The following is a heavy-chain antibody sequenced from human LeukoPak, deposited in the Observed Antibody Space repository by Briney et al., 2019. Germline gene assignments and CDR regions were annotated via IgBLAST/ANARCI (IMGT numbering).Heavy chain of an antibody. V-gene: IGHV3-15*01. CDR3: TTRWYSSGWYGDFDY. Sequence: GGSLRLSCAASGFTFSNAWMSWVRQAPGKGLEWVGRIKSKTDGGTTDYAAPVKGRFTISRDDSKNTLYLQMNSLKTEDTAVYYCTTRWYSSGWYGDFDYWGQGTLVTVSS. CDR2: IKSKTDGGTT. CDR1: GFTFSNAW. J-gene: IGHJ4*02. D-gene: IGHD6-19*01.